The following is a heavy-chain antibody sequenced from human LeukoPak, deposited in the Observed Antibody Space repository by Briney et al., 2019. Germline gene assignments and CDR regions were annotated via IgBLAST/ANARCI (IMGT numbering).Heavy chain of an antibody. CDR1: GGSISSYY. J-gene: IGHJ4*02. CDR3: ARVVAVAGTFPDS. D-gene: IGHD6-19*01. V-gene: IGHV4-59*08. CDR2: IYYSGST. Sequence: SETLTLTCTVSGGSISSYYWNWIRQPPGKGLEWIGYIYYSGSTYYNPSLKSRVTISVDTSKNQFSLKLSSVTAADTAVYYCARVVAVAGTFPDSWGQGTLVTVSS.